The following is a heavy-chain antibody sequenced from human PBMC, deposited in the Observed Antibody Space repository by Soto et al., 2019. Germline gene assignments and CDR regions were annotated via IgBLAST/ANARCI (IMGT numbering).Heavy chain of an antibody. CDR2: IIPIFGTA. CDR3: ARDPAMVAQRDYYYYGMDV. Sequence: QVQLVQSGAEVKKPGSSVKVSCKASGGTFSSYAISWVRQAPGQGLEWMGGIIPIFGTANYAQKFQGRVTITADESTSTAYMELSSLRSEDTAVYYCARDPAMVAQRDYYYYGMDVWGQGTTVTVSS. V-gene: IGHV1-69*12. D-gene: IGHD5-18*01. CDR1: GGTFSSYA. J-gene: IGHJ6*02.